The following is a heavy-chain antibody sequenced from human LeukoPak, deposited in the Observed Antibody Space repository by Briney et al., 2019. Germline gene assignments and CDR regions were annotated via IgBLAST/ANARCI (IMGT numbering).Heavy chain of an antibody. CDR1: GYTFTSYG. J-gene: IGHJ4*02. V-gene: IGHV1-18*01. D-gene: IGHD3-3*01. CDR3: ARAGSLRYDFWSGYPSGY. Sequence: ASVKVSCKASGYTFTSYGISWVRQAPGQGLEWMGWISAYNGNTNYAQKLQGRVTMTTDTSTSTAYMELRSLRSDDAAVYYCARAGSLRYDFWSGYPSGYWGQGTLVTVSS. CDR2: ISAYNGNT.